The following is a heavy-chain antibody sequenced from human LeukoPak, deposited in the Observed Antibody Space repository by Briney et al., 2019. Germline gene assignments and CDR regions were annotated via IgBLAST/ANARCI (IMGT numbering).Heavy chain of an antibody. V-gene: IGHV3-48*04. J-gene: IGHJ4*02. CDR3: AKGGCSSTTCYANY. CDR1: GFTFSSYS. Sequence: GGSLRLSCAASGFTFSSYSMNWVRQAPGKGLEWVSYISSSSSTIYYADSVKGRFTISRDNAKNSLYLQMNSLRAEDTAVYYCAKGGCSSTTCYANYWGQGTLVTVSS. CDR2: ISSSSSTI. D-gene: IGHD2-2*01.